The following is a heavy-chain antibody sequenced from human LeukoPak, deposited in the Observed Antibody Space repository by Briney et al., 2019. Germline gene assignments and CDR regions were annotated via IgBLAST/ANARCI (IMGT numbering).Heavy chain of an antibody. V-gene: IGHV3-53*01. CDR3: ARGGYSYGYWFDP. CDR2: IYSGGST. D-gene: IGHD5-18*01. Sequence: GGSLRLSCAASGFTVSSNYMSWVRQAPGKGLEWVSVIYSGGSTYYADSVKGRSTISRDNSKNTLYLQMNSLRAEDTAVYYCARGGYSYGYWFDPWGQGTLVTVSS. J-gene: IGHJ5*02. CDR1: GFTVSSNY.